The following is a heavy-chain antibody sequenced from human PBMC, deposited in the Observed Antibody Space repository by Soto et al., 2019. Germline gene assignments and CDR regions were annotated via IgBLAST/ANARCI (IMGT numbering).Heavy chain of an antibody. D-gene: IGHD3-10*02. CDR2: IYNSVTI. Sequence: SETLSLTCTVSGGSINNYYWNWIRQPPGKGLEWIGYIYNSVTINYNPSLKSRVTISLDTSKNQFSLKLTSVPAADTAVYYCAGTVRGGGTYFFDYWGHGTLVTVSS. V-gene: IGHV4-59*01. J-gene: IGHJ4*01. CDR3: AGTVRGGGTYFFDY. CDR1: GGSINNYY.